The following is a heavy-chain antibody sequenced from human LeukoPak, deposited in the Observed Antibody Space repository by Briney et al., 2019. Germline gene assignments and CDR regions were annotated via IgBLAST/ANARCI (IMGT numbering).Heavy chain of an antibody. CDR1: GGSISSSSYY. Sequence: SETLSLTCTVSGGSISSSSYYWGWLRQPPGTGLEWIGSIDYSGSTYYNPSLKSRVTISEDTSKNQFSLKLNSVTAADTAVYYCVRHDLSLLGSSWYNGWFDPWGQGTLVTVSS. CDR3: VRHDLSLLGSSWYNGWFDP. V-gene: IGHV4-39*01. D-gene: IGHD6-13*01. CDR2: IDYSGST. J-gene: IGHJ5*02.